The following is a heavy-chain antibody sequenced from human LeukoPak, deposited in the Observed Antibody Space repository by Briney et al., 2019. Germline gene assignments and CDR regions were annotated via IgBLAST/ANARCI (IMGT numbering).Heavy chain of an antibody. Sequence: QPGGSLRLSYAASGFTFSSYAMSWVRQAPGKGLEWVSSISGSGGSTYYADSVKGRFTISRDNSKNTLYLQMNSLRAEDTAVYYCAKEGAYYYDSHFDYWGQGTLVTVSS. J-gene: IGHJ4*02. CDR2: ISGSGGST. CDR3: AKEGAYYYDSHFDY. V-gene: IGHV3-23*01. D-gene: IGHD3-22*01. CDR1: GFTFSSYA.